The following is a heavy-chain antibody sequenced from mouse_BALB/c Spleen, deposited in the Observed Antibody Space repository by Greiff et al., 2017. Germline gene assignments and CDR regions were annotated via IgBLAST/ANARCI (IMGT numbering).Heavy chain of an antibody. V-gene: IGHV1S41*01. J-gene: IGHJ4*01. D-gene: IGHD2-14*01. CDR3: ARSYTRYDEAMDY. CDR2: IAPGSGST. Sequence: DLVKPGASVKLSCKASGYTFTSYWINWIKQRPGQGLEGIGRIAPGSGSTYYNEMFKGKATLTVDTSSSTAYIQLRSLSSEDSAVYFCARSYTRYDEAMDYWGQGTSVTVSS. CDR1: GYTFTSYW.